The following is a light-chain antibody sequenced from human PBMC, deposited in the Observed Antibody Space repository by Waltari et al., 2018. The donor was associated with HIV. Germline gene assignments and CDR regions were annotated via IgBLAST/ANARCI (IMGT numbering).Light chain of an antibody. Sequence: QSDLTQPASVSGSPGQSVTLSCTGTAAVIGGSNSVSWYQHHPGKAPKLIIFHVSNRPTGISSRFSGSKSGNTASLTISGLQTEDEADFYCSSYMDYGTLVFGGGTKLTVL. CDR3: SSYMDYGTLV. CDR1: AAVIGGSNS. CDR2: HVS. J-gene: IGLJ3*02. V-gene: IGLV2-14*03.